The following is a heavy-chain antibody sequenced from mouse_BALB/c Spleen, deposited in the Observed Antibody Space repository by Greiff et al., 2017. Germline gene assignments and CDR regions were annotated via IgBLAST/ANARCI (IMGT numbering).Heavy chain of an antibody. CDR3: AREGIYYYGSSYVWFAY. V-gene: IGHV1-18*01. D-gene: IGHD1-1*01. CDR2: INPNNGGT. CDR1: GYTFTEYT. Sequence: EVQLQQSGPELVKPGASVKISCKTSGYTFTEYTMHWVKQSHGKSLEWIGGINPNNGGTSYNQKFKGKATLTVDKSSSTAYMELRSLTSEDSAVYYCAREGIYYYGSSYVWFAYWGQGTLVTVSA. J-gene: IGHJ3*01.